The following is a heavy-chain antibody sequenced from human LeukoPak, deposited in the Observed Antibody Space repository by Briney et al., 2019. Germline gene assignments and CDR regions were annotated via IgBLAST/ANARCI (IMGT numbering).Heavy chain of an antibody. J-gene: IGHJ6*03. Sequence: GGSLRLSCAASGFPFTTYGMHWVRQAPGEGLEWVAFIRYDGSNKYYADSVKGRFTISRDNSKNTLYLQMNSLRAEDAAVYYCSKGGNSNYYYYMDVWGKGTTVTVSS. CDR2: IRYDGSNK. D-gene: IGHD4-23*01. CDR1: GFPFTTYG. V-gene: IGHV3-30*02. CDR3: SKGGNSNYYYYMDV.